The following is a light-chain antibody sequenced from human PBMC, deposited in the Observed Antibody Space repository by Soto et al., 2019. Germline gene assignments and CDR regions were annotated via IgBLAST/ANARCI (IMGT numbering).Light chain of an antibody. CDR3: QSYDISLHNYV. V-gene: IGLV1-40*01. CDR1: SSNIGRNY. J-gene: IGLJ1*01. Sequence: QSVLPQTPSVSGTPGQTVTISCSGSSSNIGRNYVYWYQHLPGTAPKLLIYGDNNRPSGVPDRFSGSKSGTSASLAITRLQAEDEADYYCQSYDISLHNYVFGTGTQLTVL. CDR2: GDN.